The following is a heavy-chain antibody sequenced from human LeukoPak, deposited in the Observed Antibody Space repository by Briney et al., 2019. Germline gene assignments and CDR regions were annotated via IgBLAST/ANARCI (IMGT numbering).Heavy chain of an antibody. D-gene: IGHD3-16*01. J-gene: IGHJ3*02. CDR3: ASLGISWAFDI. CDR1: GGLFDDLP. Sequence: GGSLRLYLAGPGGLFDDLPLHLVRQSPGAGLGWVAGLNGDSRSMAYADSVRGRFTISRDNAKNSLYLQMNSLRAEDTAVYYCASLGISWAFDIWGQGTMVTVSS. V-gene: IGHV3-9*01. CDR2: LNGDSRSM.